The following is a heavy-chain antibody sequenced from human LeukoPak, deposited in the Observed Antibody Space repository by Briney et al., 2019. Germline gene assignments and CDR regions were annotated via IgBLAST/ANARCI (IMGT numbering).Heavy chain of an antibody. V-gene: IGHV3-48*01. D-gene: IGHD2-15*01. CDR1: GFTFSSYA. Sequence: GGSLRLSCAASGFTFSSYAMSWVRQAPGKGLEWVSYISSSSSTIYYADSVKGRFTISRDNAKNSLYLQMNSLRAEDTAVYYCAQVGYCSGGSCYTSRYYYYYYMDVWGKGTTVTVSS. CDR3: AQVGYCSGGSCYTSRYYYYYYMDV. CDR2: ISSSSSTI. J-gene: IGHJ6*03.